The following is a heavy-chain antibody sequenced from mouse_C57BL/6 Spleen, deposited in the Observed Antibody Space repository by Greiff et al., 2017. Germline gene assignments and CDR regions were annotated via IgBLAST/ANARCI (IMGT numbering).Heavy chain of an antibody. D-gene: IGHD4-1*01. CDR1: GFTFSDYG. Sequence: EVKVVESGGGLVKPGGSLKLSCAASGFTFSDYGMHWVRQAPEKGLEWVAYISSGSSTIYYADTVKGRFTISRDNAKNTLFLQMTSLRSEDTAMYYCARLGRGGYAMDYWGQGTSVTVSS. CDR2: ISSGSSTI. V-gene: IGHV5-17*01. CDR3: ARLGRGGYAMDY. J-gene: IGHJ4*01.